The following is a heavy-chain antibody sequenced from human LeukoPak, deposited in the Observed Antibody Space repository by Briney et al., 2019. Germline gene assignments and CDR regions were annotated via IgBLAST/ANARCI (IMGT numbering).Heavy chain of an antibody. D-gene: IGHD1-1*01. V-gene: IGHV3-23*01. CDR2: IRGAGET. Sequence: GGSLRLSCAASGFTFSSYSMNWVRQAPARGPEWVSSIRGAGETFYADSVKGRFTLSRDDSRNTVYLQPNNLRVEDTAIYYCAKANWVSNADAVWWGKGAQVTVSS. J-gene: IGHJ4*02. CDR3: AKANWVSNADAVW. CDR1: GFTFSSYS.